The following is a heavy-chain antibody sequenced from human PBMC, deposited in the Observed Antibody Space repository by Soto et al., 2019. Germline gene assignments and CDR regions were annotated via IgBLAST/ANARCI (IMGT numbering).Heavy chain of an antibody. CDR2: IYWDDDK. V-gene: IGHV2-5*02. Sequence: QITLKESGPTLVKPTQTLTLTCTFSGFSLSTSGVGVGWIRQPPGKALEWLALIYWDDDKRYSPSLKSRLTTPKKTSKTRLFLTIPNRAPVNTPTYSWPHTHRGQQWIFDYWGQGPLVTVSS. CDR3: PHTHRGQQWIFDY. J-gene: IGHJ4*02. D-gene: IGHD6-19*01. CDR1: GFSLSTSGVG.